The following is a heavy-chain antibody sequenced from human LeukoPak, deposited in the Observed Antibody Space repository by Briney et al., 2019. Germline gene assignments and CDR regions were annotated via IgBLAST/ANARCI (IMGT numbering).Heavy chain of an antibody. CDR1: GGSFSGYY. Sequence: EPSETLSLTCAVYGGSFSGYYWSWIRQPPGKGLEWIGEINHSGSTNYNPSLKSRVTISVDTSKNQFSLKLSSVTAADTAVYYCARVSVTTVTTDFDYWGQGTLVTVSS. D-gene: IGHD4-11*01. J-gene: IGHJ4*02. CDR3: ARVSVTTVTTDFDY. V-gene: IGHV4-34*01. CDR2: INHSGST.